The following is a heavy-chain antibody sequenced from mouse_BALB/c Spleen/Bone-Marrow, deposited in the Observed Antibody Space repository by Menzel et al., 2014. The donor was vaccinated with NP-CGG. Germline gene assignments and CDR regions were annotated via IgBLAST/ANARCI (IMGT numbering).Heavy chain of an antibody. CDR2: IYPGDGDT. J-gene: IGHJ4*01. CDR3: ARGARSAMDY. CDR1: GYASSTYW. Sequence: VQLQQSGAELVRPESSVEISCKASGYASSTYWMIWVKQRPGQGLEWIGQIYPGDGDTNYNGKFKGKATLTADKSSSTAYMQLSSLTSEDSAVYFCARGARSAMDYWGQGTSVTVSS. V-gene: IGHV1-80*01.